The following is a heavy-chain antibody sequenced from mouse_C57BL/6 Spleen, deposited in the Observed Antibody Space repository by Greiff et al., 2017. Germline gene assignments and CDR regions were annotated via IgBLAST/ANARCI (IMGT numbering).Heavy chain of an antibody. Sequence: QVQLQQPGTELVKPGASVKLSCKASGYTFTSYWMHWVKQRPGQGLEWIGNINPSNGGTNYNEKFKSKATLTVDKASSTAYMQLSSLTSEDSAVYYCAHYYGSSYVYYAMDYWGQGTSVTVSS. J-gene: IGHJ4*01. CDR2: INPSNGGT. D-gene: IGHD1-1*01. V-gene: IGHV1-53*01. CDR1: GYTFTSYW. CDR3: AHYYGSSYVYYAMDY.